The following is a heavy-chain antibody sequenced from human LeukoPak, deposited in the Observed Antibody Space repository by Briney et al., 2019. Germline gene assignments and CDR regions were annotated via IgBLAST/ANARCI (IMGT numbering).Heavy chain of an antibody. CDR3: ARICSGGSCSYWFDP. CDR1: GYTFTDYY. V-gene: IGHV1-2*02. CDR2: INPNSGGT. Sequence: ASVTVSCKASGYTFTDYYMHWVRQAPGQGLEWMGWINPNSGGTNYAQKFQGRVTMTRDTSISTAYMELSRLRSDDTAVYYCARICSGGSCSYWFDPWGQGTLVTVSS. J-gene: IGHJ5*02. D-gene: IGHD2-15*01.